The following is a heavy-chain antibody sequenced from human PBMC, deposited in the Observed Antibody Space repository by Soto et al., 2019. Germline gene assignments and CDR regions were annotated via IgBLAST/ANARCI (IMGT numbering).Heavy chain of an antibody. D-gene: IGHD2-15*01. CDR1: GFTFSSYG. J-gene: IGHJ6*02. Sequence: GGSLKLSCAASGFTFSSYGMHWVRQAPGKGLEWVAVISYDGSNKYYADSERGRFTFSRDYSKNTLYLEMNSLRAEDTAVYYCAKDWELMDCSGGSCWPNYGMDVWGQGTTVTVSS. CDR2: ISYDGSNK. CDR3: AKDWELMDCSGGSCWPNYGMDV. V-gene: IGHV3-30*18.